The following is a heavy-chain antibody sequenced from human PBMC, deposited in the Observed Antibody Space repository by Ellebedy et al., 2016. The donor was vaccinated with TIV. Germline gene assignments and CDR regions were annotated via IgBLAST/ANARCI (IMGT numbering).Heavy chain of an antibody. Sequence: SQTLSLTCAVYGGSLSGYYWSWIRQDPGKGLWWIGEVNHSGSTNYNPSLKSRVTISVNTSKNQFSLKLRPVTAADTAVYYCARSTSMEVFDYWGQGILVTVSS. CDR2: VNHSGST. CDR1: GGSLSGYY. D-gene: IGHD5-18*01. CDR3: ARSTSMEVFDY. V-gene: IGHV4-34*01. J-gene: IGHJ4*02.